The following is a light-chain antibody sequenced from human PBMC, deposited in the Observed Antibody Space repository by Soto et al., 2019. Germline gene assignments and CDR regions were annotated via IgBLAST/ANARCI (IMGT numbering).Light chain of an antibody. CDR2: DNN. J-gene: IGLJ3*02. CDR1: SSNIGAGYD. V-gene: IGLV1-40*01. Sequence: QPVLTQPPSVSGAPGQRVTISCTGSSSNIGAGYDVQWYYQLPGTAPKLLIYDNNNRPSGVPDRFSGSRSGTSASLAITGLQAEDEADYYCQSFDSSLSAWVFGGGTKLTVL. CDR3: QSFDSSLSAWV.